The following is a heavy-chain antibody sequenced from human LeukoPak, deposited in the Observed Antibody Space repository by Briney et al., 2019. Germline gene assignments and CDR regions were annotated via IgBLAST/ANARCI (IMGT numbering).Heavy chain of an antibody. CDR3: ARDARDWNWDY. CDR1: GFTVSSNY. V-gene: IGHV3-53*01. J-gene: IGHJ4*02. D-gene: IGHD1-7*01. Sequence: GGSLRLSCAASGFTVSSNYMSWVRQAPGKGLEWVSVIYSGGSTYYADSVKGRFTISRDNAKDSLYLQMNSLRAEDTAVYYCARDARDWNWDYWGQGTLVTVSS. CDR2: IYSGGST.